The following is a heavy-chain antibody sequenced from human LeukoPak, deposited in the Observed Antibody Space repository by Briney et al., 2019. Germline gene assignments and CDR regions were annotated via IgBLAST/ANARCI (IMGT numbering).Heavy chain of an antibody. CDR3: AIYLKAGCYFDY. CDR1: GGSFSCYY. D-gene: IGHD2-2*02. V-gene: IGHV4-34*01. J-gene: IGHJ4*02. Sequence: SETQSLTCVVSGGSFSCYYWSRLRHPPGKGLEWIGETNHRGNINSNPSLKSRVTISVDTPKNQFSLNLISVTAADTAVYYCAIYLKAGCYFDYWGQGTPVTVSS. CDR2: TNHRGNI.